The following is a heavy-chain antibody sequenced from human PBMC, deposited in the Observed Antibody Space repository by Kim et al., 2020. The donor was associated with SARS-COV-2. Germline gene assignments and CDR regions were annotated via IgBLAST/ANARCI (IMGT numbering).Heavy chain of an antibody. Sequence: YADSVKGRFTISRDNAKNSLYLQMNSLRAEDTAVYYCARDLISSGRIDYWGQGTLVTVSS. D-gene: IGHD3-22*01. J-gene: IGHJ4*02. CDR3: ARDLISSGRIDY. V-gene: IGHV3-11*01.